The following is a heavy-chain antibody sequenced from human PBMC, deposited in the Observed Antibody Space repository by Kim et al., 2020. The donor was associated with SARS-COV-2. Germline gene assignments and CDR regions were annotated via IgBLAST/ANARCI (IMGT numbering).Heavy chain of an antibody. CDR2: ISGSGGST. V-gene: IGHV3-23*01. D-gene: IGHD2-2*01. Sequence: GGSLRLSCAASGFTFSSYAMSWVRQAPGKGLEWVSAISGSGGSTYYADSVKGRFTISRDNSKNTLYLQMNSLRAEDTAVYYCARAAAPGDYYGMDVWGQGTTVTVSS. CDR1: GFTFSSYA. J-gene: IGHJ6*02. CDR3: ARAAAPGDYYGMDV.